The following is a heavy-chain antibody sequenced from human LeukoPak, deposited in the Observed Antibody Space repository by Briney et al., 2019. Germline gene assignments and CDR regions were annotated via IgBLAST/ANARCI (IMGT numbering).Heavy chain of an antibody. Sequence: SETLSLTCTVSGGSLSSYYWSWIRQPPGKGLEGIGYIYYSGSTNYNPSLKSRVTISVDTSKNQFSLKLNSVTAADTAVYYCARVSGYDWESFYDYWGQGTLVTVSS. D-gene: IGHD5-12*01. CDR1: GGSLSSYY. J-gene: IGHJ4*02. V-gene: IGHV4-59*01. CDR2: IYYSGST. CDR3: ARVSGYDWESFYDY.